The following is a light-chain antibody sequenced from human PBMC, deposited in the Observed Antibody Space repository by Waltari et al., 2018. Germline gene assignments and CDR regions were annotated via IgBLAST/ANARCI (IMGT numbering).Light chain of an antibody. CDR1: QALNTN. J-gene: IGKJ2*01. Sequence: EIVMTQSPATLSVSPGERATLSCRASQALNTNLAWYQQKPGQAPRLLIYGASTRATGIPARFSGSGSGTEFTLTISSLQSEDFAVYYCQQYNSWPPYTFVQGTKLEIK. CDR3: QQYNSWPPYT. CDR2: GAS. V-gene: IGKV3-15*01.